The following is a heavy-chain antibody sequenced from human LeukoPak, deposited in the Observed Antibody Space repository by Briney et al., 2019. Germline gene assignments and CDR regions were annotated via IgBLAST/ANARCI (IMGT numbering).Heavy chain of an antibody. CDR3: ARDGYSGSDGL. D-gene: IGHD6-19*01. V-gene: IGHV4-61*02. CDR2: MYTSGST. CDR1: GGSISSGSYY. J-gene: IGHJ4*02. Sequence: ASQTLSLTCTVSGGSISSGSYYWSWIRQPAGQGLEYIGRMYTSGSTNYNPSLKSRVTISVDTSKNQFSLKLSSVTAADTAVYYCARDGYSGSDGLWGQGTLVTVSS.